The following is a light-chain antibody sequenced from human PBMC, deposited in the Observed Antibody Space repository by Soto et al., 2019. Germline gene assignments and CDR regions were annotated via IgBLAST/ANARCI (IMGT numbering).Light chain of an antibody. Sequence: LTQPASVSWSPGQTITISCSDVGSYGVVSWYQQHPGKVPKLMIFDGTQRPSAVSDRFAGSKSANTASLTISGLQAEDEADYYCSLDAGSNNYVFGTGTKVTVL. V-gene: IGLV2-23*01. CDR1: DVGSYGV. CDR2: DGT. CDR3: SLDAGSNNYV. J-gene: IGLJ1*01.